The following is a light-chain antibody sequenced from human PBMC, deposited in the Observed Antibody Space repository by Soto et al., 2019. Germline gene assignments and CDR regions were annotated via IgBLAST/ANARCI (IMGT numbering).Light chain of an antibody. CDR1: QSVSYSSNNKNY. CDR2: WAS. CDR3: QQYYSTPLT. J-gene: IGKJ3*01. V-gene: IGKV4-1*01. Sequence: DIVMTQSPDSLAVSLGERAVINCKSSQSVSYSSNNKNYLAWYQQKPGQPPKLLINWASTRESGVPDRFSGSGSGTDFTLTISSLQAEDVAVYYCQQYYSTPLTFGPGTKVDIK.